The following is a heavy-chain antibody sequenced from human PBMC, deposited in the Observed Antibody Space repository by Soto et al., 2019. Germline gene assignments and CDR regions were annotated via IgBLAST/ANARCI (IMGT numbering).Heavy chain of an antibody. CDR3: ARDWGDFSGGSCYFGISFDI. D-gene: IGHD2-15*01. CDR2: ISAYNGNT. J-gene: IGHJ3*02. V-gene: IGHV1-18*01. CDR1: GYTFTSYG. Sequence: ASVKVSCKASGYTFTSYGISWVRQAPGQGLEWMGWISAYNGNTNYAQKLQGRVTMTTDTSTSTAYMELRSLRSDDTAVYYCARDWGDFSGGSCYFGISFDIWGQGTTVTVSS.